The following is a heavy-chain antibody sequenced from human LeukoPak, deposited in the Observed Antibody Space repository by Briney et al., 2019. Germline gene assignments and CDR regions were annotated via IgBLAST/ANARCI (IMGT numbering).Heavy chain of an antibody. CDR3: ARVYYYDSNGSPNWFDP. Sequence: GASVKVSCKASGYTFTNYDINWVRQATGQGLEWMGWMNPNSGNTGYAQTFQGRVTMTRNTSIGTAYMELSSLRSEDTAVYYCARVYYYDSNGSPNWFDPWGQGTLVTVSS. CDR1: GYTFTNYD. CDR2: MNPNSGNT. D-gene: IGHD3-22*01. V-gene: IGHV1-8*01. J-gene: IGHJ5*02.